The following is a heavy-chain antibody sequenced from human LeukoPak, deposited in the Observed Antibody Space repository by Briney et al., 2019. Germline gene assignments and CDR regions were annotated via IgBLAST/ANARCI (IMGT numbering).Heavy chain of an antibody. V-gene: IGHV4-59*01. CDR2: IYYSGST. CDR1: GGSISSYY. D-gene: IGHD2-21*02. Sequence: SETLSRTCTVSGGSISSYYWSWIRQPPGKGLEWIGYIYYSGSTNYNPSLKSRVTISVDTSKNQFSLKLSSVTAADTAVYYCARVAYCGGDCYSYYFDYWGQGTLVTVSS. J-gene: IGHJ4*02. CDR3: ARVAYCGGDCYSYYFDY.